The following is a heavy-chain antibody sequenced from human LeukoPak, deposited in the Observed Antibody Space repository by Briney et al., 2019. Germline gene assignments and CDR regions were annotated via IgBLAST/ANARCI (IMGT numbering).Heavy chain of an antibody. CDR3: ARRGGWELSGSYFDY. CDR2: IYTSGST. J-gene: IGHJ4*02. D-gene: IGHD1-26*01. CDR1: GGSISSYY. V-gene: IGHV4-4*09. Sequence: SETLSLTCTVSGGSISSYYWSWIRQPPGKGLEWIGYIYTSGSTSYNPSLKSRVTISVDTSKNQFSLKLSSVTAAETAVYYCARRGGWELSGSYFDYWGQGTLVTVSS.